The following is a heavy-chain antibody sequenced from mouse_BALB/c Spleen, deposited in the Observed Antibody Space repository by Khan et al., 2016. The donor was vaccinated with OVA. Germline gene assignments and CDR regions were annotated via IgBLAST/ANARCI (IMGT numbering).Heavy chain of an antibody. D-gene: IGHD1-2*01. V-gene: IGHV1-77*01. J-gene: IGHJ3*01. Sequence: QVQLQQSGAELARPGASVKLSCKASGYTFTDYYINWVKQRTGQGLEWIGEISPGSGDTYYNEKFKGKATLTADKSSNTAYMQLSSLTSEASAVDFCARRNYFGYTFAYWGQGTLVTVSA. CDR2: ISPGSGDT. CDR3: ARRNYFGYTFAY. CDR1: GYTFTDYY.